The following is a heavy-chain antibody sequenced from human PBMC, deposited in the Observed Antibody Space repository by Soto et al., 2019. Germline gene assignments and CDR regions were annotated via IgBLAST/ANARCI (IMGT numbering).Heavy chain of an antibody. V-gene: IGHV3-23*01. CDR1: GFTFSSYA. D-gene: IGHD4-17*01. Sequence: EVQLLESGGGLVQPGGSLRLSCAASGFTFSSYAMSWIRQAPGKGLEGVSGISGGGGGTYYADSVKGRFTISRDNSKNTLYLQMISLGAEDTAIYYCAKAGYGDYGGGGQGTLVTVSS. CDR2: ISGGGGGT. J-gene: IGHJ4*02. CDR3: AKAGYGDYGG.